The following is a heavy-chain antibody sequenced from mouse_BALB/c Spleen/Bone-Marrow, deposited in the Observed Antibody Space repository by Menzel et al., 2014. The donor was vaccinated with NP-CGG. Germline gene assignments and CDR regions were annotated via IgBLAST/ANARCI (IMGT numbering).Heavy chain of an antibody. J-gene: IGHJ2*01. V-gene: IGHV1-80*01. Sequence: VQLQQSGAELVRPGSSVKISCKASGYPFSSYWMNWVKQRPGQGLEWIGQIYPGDGETNYNGKFKGNATLTADKSSSTAYMQLIILTSEDSAVYFCARKYGDYWGQGTTLTVSS. CDR3: ARKYGDY. CDR1: GYPFSSYW. CDR2: IYPGDGET. D-gene: IGHD2-10*02.